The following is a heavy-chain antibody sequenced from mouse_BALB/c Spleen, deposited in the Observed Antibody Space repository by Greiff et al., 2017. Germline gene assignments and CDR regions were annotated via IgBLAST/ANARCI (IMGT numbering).Heavy chain of an antibody. J-gene: IGHJ4*01. CDR2: IDPANGNT. CDR1: GFNIKDTY. D-gene: IGHD2-3*01. CDR3: ARGYYVYYVAMDY. Sequence: EVQLQQSGAELVKPGASVKLSCTASGFNIKDTYMHWVKQRPEQGLEWIGRIDPANGNTKYDPKFQGKATITADTSSNTAYLQLSSLTSEDTAVYFCARGYYVYYVAMDYGCQGPSVPVSS. V-gene: IGHV14-3*02.